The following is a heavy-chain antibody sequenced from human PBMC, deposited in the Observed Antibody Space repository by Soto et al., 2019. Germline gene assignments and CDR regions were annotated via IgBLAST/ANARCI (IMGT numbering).Heavy chain of an antibody. Sequence: GGSLRLSCAASGFTFSGSGIHWVRQASGKGLEWVGRIRTKTNNYATAYAASVKGRFTISRDDSKNMAYLQMNSLKTEDTAVYYCTAMVGIDYWGQGTLVTVSS. CDR3: TAMVGIDY. V-gene: IGHV3-73*01. CDR1: GFTFSGSG. D-gene: IGHD3-10*01. CDR2: IRTKTNNYAT. J-gene: IGHJ4*02.